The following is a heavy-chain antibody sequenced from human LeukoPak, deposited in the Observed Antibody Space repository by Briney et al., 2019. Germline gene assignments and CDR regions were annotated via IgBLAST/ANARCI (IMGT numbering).Heavy chain of an antibody. D-gene: IGHD3-9*01. Sequence: SVKVSCKASGYTFTGYYMHWMRQAPGQGLEWMGWINPNSGGTNYAQKFQGRVTMTRDTSISTAYMELSRLRSDDTAVYYCARAGALDSHQDVWGQGTTVTVSS. CDR1: GYTFTGYY. CDR3: ARAGALDSHQDV. V-gene: IGHV1-2*02. CDR2: INPNSGGT. J-gene: IGHJ6*02.